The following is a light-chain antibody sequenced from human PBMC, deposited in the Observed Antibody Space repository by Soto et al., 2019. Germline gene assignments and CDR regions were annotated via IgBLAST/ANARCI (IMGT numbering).Light chain of an antibody. CDR3: QQRSNWPRT. Sequence: EIVLTQSPATLSLSPGERATLSCRASQVVTSYLALYQQKPGQAPRLLIYDASNRATGIPARFSGSGSGTDFTLTISSLEPEDFAVYYCQQRSNWPRTFGQGTKVEIK. CDR1: QVVTSY. V-gene: IGKV3-11*01. CDR2: DAS. J-gene: IGKJ1*01.